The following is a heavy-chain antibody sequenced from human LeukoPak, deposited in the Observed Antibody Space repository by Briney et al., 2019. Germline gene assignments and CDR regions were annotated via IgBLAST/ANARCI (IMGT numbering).Heavy chain of an antibody. CDR2: INPNSGGT. Sequence: ASVKVSCKASGYTFTGYYMHWVRQAPGQGLEWMGWINPNSGGTNYAQKFQGRVTMTRDTSISTAYMELSRLRSDDTAVYYCARDYRRVRGHYYMDVWGKGTTVTISS. J-gene: IGHJ6*03. CDR3: ARDYRRVRGHYYMDV. V-gene: IGHV1-2*02. D-gene: IGHD3-10*01. CDR1: GYTFTGYY.